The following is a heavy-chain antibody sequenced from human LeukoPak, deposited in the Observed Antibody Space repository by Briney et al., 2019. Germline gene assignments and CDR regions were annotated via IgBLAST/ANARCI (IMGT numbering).Heavy chain of an antibody. CDR3: ARDYGSGKNNWFDP. CDR2: IYHSGST. V-gene: IGHV4-38-2*02. J-gene: IGHJ5*02. Sequence: PSETLSLTCTVSGYSISSGYYWGWIRQPPGKGLEWIGSIYHSGSTYYNPSLKSRVTISVDTSKNQFSLKLSSVTAADTAVYYCARDYGSGKNNWFDPWGQGTLVTVSS. D-gene: IGHD3-10*01. CDR1: GYSISSGYY.